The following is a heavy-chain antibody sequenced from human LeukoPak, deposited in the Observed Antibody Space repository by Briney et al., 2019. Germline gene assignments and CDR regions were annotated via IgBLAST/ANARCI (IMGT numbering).Heavy chain of an antibody. CDR1: GGSISSGGYY. CDR2: IYYSGST. CDR3: ARERPYSSYYFDY. Sequence: SETLSLTCTVSGGSISSGGYYWSWIRQHPGKGLEWIRYIYYSGSTYYNPSLKSRVTISVDTSKNQFSLKLSSVTAADTAVYYCARERPYSSYYFDYWGQGTLVTVSS. V-gene: IGHV4-31*03. D-gene: IGHD5-18*01. J-gene: IGHJ4*02.